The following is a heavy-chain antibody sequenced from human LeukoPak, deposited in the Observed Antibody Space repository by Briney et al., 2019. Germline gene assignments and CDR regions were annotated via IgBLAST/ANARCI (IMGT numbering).Heavy chain of an antibody. CDR3: ARQLSPFAFDI. D-gene: IGHD5-18*01. Sequence: ASVKVSCKASGYTFTAYYMHWVRQAPGQGLEWVGRINPNSGGTNYAQKLQDRVTMTRDTSISTAYMELSRLRSDDTAVYYCARQLSPFAFDIWGQGTMVTISS. CDR1: GYTFTAYY. V-gene: IGHV1-2*06. J-gene: IGHJ3*02. CDR2: INPNSGGT.